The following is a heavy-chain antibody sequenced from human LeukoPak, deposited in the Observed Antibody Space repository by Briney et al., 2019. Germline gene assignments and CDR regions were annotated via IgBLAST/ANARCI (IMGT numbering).Heavy chain of an antibody. D-gene: IGHD3-22*01. CDR3: ASYYDSSF. V-gene: IGHV3-30-3*01. CDR1: GFTFSSYA. J-gene: IGHJ4*02. Sequence: PGGSLRLSCAASGFTFSSYAMHWVRQAPGKGLEWVAVISYDGSNKYYADSVKGRFTISRDNSKNTLYLQMNSLRAEDTAVYYCASYYDSSFWGQGTLVTVSS. CDR2: ISYDGSNK.